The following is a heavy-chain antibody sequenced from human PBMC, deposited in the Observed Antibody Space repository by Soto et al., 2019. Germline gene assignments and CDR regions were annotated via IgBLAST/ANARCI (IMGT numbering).Heavy chain of an antibody. CDR2: ITGSGDKT. CDR3: ASDCSSSSCSVWRY. CDR1: GFSLKNYA. D-gene: IGHD2-2*01. J-gene: IGHJ4*02. Sequence: EVQLSESGGNLVQPGGSLRLSCAASGFSLKNYAMTWVRQAPGKGLEWVSGITGSGDKTYYADYVKGRFIIFRDKSENTLDLQMNSLRAEDTALYYCASDCSSSSCSVWRYCGQGTQVTFSS. V-gene: IGHV3-23*01.